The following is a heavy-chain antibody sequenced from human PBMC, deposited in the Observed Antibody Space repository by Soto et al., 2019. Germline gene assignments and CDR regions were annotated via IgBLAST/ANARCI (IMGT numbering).Heavy chain of an antibody. V-gene: IGHV3-33*01. Sequence: GGSMRLSWAASGFTFSSYGMHWVRQAPGKGLEWVAVIWYDGSNKYYADSVKGRFTISRDNSKNTLYLQMNSLRAEDTAGYYCARDRSMRDFGDKRLDYWCQATLVTVSS. CDR1: GFTFSSYG. J-gene: IGHJ4*02. CDR3: ARDRSMRDFGDKRLDY. CDR2: IWYDGSNK. D-gene: IGHD4-17*01.